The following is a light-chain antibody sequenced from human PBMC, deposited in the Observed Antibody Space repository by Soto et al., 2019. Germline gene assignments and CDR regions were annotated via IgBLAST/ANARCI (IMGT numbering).Light chain of an antibody. CDR2: AAS. Sequence: AIRMTKSPSSFSASTGDIVTITCRASQGISSYLAWYQQKPGKAPKLLIYAASTLQSGVPSRFSGSGSGTDFTLTISCLQSEDFATYYCQQYNSYPWTFGQGTKVEIK. V-gene: IGKV1-8*01. J-gene: IGKJ1*01. CDR1: QGISSY. CDR3: QQYNSYPWT.